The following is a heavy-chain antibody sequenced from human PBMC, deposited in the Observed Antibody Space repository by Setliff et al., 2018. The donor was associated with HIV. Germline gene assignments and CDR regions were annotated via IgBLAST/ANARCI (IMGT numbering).Heavy chain of an antibody. CDR2: INPNSGGT. V-gene: IGHV1-2*02. J-gene: IGHJ4*02. D-gene: IGHD3-3*01. Sequence: GASVKVSCKAYGYTFTAYYMHWVRQAPGQGLEWMGWINPNSGGTNYAQKFRGRVTMTRDTSINTAPMYLSSLRSDDTAIYFCARGTDFWSGSSNFDYWGQGTQVTVSS. CDR1: GYTFTAYY. CDR3: ARGTDFWSGSSNFDY.